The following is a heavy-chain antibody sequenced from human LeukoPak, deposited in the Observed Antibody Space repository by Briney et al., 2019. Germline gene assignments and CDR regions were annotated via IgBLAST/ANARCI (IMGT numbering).Heavy chain of an antibody. Sequence: SETLSLTRPVSGGSISSYYWSWIRPPPAKGLAWIGYIYYSGSTNYNPSLKSRVTISVLTSKNQVSLKLRSVTAADPAVYYFVRGRKSGSYPRTLLFAYWGQGTLVTVSS. V-gene: IGHV4-59*01. D-gene: IGHD1-26*01. CDR1: GGSISSYY. CDR2: IYYSGST. CDR3: VRGRKSGSYPRTLLFAY. J-gene: IGHJ4*02.